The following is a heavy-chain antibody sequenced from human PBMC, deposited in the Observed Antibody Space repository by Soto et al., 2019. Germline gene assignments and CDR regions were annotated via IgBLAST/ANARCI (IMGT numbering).Heavy chain of an antibody. CDR2: ISGSGGST. CDR1: GFTFSSYA. CDR3: AKDGNPIPYLTGYYRLGWFDP. Sequence: VGSLRLSCAASGFTFSSYAMSWVRQAPGKGLEWVSAISGSGGSTYYADSVKGRFTISRDNSKNTLYLQMNSLRAEDTAVYYCAKDGNPIPYLTGYYRLGWFDPWGQGTLVTVSS. V-gene: IGHV3-23*01. D-gene: IGHD3-9*01. J-gene: IGHJ5*02.